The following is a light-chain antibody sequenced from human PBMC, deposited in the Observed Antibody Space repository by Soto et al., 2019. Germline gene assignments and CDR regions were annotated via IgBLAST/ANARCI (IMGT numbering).Light chain of an antibody. V-gene: IGLV2-23*01. CDR3: CSYAVSDILL. CDR1: SSDVGRYKL. J-gene: IGLJ2*01. Sequence: QSALTQPASVSGSPGQSITISCTGTSSDVGRYKLVSWYQHHPDKAPKLIIYEGSKRPSGVSDRFSGSKSGNTASLTISGLQAEDEADYYCCSYAVSDILLFGGGTKVTVL. CDR2: EGS.